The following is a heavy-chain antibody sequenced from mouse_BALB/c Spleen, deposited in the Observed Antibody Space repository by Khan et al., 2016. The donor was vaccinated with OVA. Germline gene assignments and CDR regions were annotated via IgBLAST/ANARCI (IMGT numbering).Heavy chain of an antibody. V-gene: IGHV1S81*02. CDR3: ARVITRVY. CDR2: INPSNGRT. D-gene: IGHD6-1*01. J-gene: IGHJ2*01. CDR1: GYTFTSYW. Sequence: QVQLQQPGAELVKPGASVKLSCKASGYTFTSYWMHWVKQRPGQGLEWIGEINPSNGRTNYNEKFKSKATLNVDKSSSKAYMQLSRPTSEDSAVYYCARVITRVYWGQGTTLTVSS.